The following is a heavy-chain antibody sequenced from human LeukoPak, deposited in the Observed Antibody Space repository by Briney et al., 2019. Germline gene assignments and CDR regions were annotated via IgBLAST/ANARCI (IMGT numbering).Heavy chain of an antibody. J-gene: IGHJ4*02. Sequence: GGSLRLSCAASGFNSDTHAMNWVRQAPGKGLEWVSAISGSGDNTYYADSVKGRFTISRDNSKNTLYLQMNSLRAEDTAVYYCPQNYYDSSGYPIDYWGQGTLVTVSS. CDR2: ISGSGDNT. V-gene: IGHV3-23*01. CDR1: GFNSDTHA. D-gene: IGHD3-22*01. CDR3: PQNYYDSSGYPIDY.